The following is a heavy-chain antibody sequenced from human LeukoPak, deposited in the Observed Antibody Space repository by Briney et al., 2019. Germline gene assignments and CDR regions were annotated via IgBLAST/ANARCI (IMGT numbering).Heavy chain of an antibody. V-gene: IGHV3-7*01. Sequence: GGSLRLSCAASGFTFSTYWMTWVRQAPGKGLEWVANMKQDGSEKYYVDSVRGRFTISRDNAKNSLYLQMNSLRAEDTAVYSCARGADGVSSNSRGWFDPWGQGTLVTVSS. CDR1: GFTFSTYW. D-gene: IGHD2-15*01. CDR3: ARGADGVSSNSRGWFDP. CDR2: MKQDGSEK. J-gene: IGHJ5*02.